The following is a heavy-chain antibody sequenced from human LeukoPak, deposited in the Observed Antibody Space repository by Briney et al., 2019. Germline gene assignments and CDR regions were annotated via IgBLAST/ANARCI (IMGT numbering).Heavy chain of an antibody. CDR3: ATGGGSSWRAFYFDY. CDR1: GYTFTSYG. CDR2: ISAYNGNT. Sequence: ASVKVSCKASGYTFTSYGISWVRQAPGQGLEWMGWISAYNGNTNYAQKLQGRVTMATDTSTSTAYMELRSLRSDDTAVYYCATGGGSSWRAFYFDYWGQGTLVTVSS. D-gene: IGHD6-13*01. V-gene: IGHV1-18*01. J-gene: IGHJ4*02.